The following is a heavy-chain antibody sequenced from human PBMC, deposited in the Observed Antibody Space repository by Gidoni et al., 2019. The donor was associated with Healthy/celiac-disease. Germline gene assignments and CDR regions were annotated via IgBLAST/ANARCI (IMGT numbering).Heavy chain of an antibody. CDR3: TTETDYYDSSGYEGYYNWFDP. CDR2: IKSKTDGGTT. D-gene: IGHD3-22*01. Sequence: GESVGGLVKPGGSLRLSCAASGFTFSNAWLRWFRQAPGKGLEWVGRIKSKTDGGTTDYAAPVKGRFTSSRDDSKNTRYLQMNSLKTEDTAVYYCTTETDYYDSSGYEGYYNWFDPWGQGTLVTVSS. J-gene: IGHJ5*02. V-gene: IGHV3-15*01. CDR1: GFTFSNAW.